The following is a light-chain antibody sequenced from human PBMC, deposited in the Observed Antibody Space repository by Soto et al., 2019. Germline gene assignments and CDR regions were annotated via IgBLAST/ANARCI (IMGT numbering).Light chain of an antibody. CDR2: RAT. CDR1: QSISSW. Sequence: DIQMTQSPSTLSASVGDRVTITCRASQSISSWLAWYQQKPGKAPKLLIYRATTLQTGVPSRFSGSGSGTEFTLTISSLQPDDFATYYRQRYHTNSRTFGQGTKADIK. J-gene: IGKJ1*01. V-gene: IGKV1-5*03. CDR3: QRYHTNSRT.